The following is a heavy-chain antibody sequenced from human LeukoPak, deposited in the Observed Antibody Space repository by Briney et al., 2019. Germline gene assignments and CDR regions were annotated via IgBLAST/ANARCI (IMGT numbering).Heavy chain of an antibody. J-gene: IGHJ3*02. V-gene: IGHV1-69*13. D-gene: IGHD6-13*01. CDR1: GGTFSSYA. CDR2: IIPIFGTA. CDR3: AREPQGQQLPDAFDI. Sequence: ASVKVSCKASGGTFSSYAISWVRQAPGQGLEWMGGIIPIFGTANYAQKFQGRVTITAGESTSTAYMELSSLRSEDTAVYYCAREPQGQQLPDAFDIWGQGTMVTVSS.